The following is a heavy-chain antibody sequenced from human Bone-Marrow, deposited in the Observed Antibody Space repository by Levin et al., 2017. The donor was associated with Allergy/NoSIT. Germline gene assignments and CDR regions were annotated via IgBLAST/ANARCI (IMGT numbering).Heavy chain of an antibody. D-gene: IGHD6-19*01. J-gene: IGHJ4*02. CDR3: ARGGGAVAGKFDY. V-gene: IGHV4-59*01. Sequence: SETLSLTCTVSGGSISSYYWSWIRQPPGKGLEWIGYIYYSGSTNYNPSLKSRVTISVDTSKSQFSLRLSSVTAADTAVSYCARGGGAVAGKFDYWGQGTLVTVSS. CDR1: GGSISSYY. CDR2: IYYSGST.